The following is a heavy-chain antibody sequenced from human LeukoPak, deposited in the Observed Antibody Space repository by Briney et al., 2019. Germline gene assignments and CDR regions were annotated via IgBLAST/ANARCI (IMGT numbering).Heavy chain of an antibody. CDR3: ARAGLDEPEWLVHFDY. J-gene: IGHJ4*02. V-gene: IGHV3-30-3*01. D-gene: IGHD6-19*01. CDR1: GFTFSSYA. CDR2: ISYDGSNK. Sequence: GGSLRLSCAASGFTFSSYAMPWVRQAPGKGLEWVAVISYDGSNKYYADSVKGRFTISRDNSKNTLYLQMNSLRAEDTAVYYCARAGLDEPEWLVHFDYWGQGTLVTVSS.